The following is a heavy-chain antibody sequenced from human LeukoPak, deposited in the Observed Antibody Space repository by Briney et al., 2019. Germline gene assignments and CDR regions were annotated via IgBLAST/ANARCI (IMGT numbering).Heavy chain of an antibody. J-gene: IGHJ4*02. CDR3: AKGPKHPYYYDSSGSGYYFDY. Sequence: PGGSLRLSCAASGFTFSSYAMSWVRQAPGKGLEWVSAISGSGGSTYYADSVKGRFTISRDNSKNTLYLQMNSLRAEDTAVYYCAKGPKHPYYYDSSGSGYYFDYWGQGTLVTVSS. D-gene: IGHD3-22*01. CDR1: GFTFSSYA. CDR2: ISGSGGST. V-gene: IGHV3-23*01.